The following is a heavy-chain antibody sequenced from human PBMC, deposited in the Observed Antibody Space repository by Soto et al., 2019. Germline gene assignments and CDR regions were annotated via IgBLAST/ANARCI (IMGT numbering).Heavy chain of an antibody. CDR2: IYYSGST. Sequence: ETLSLTCTVSGCSISSSSYYWGWIRQPPGKGLEWIGSIYYSGSTYYNPSLKSRVTISVDTSKNQFSLKLSSVTAADTAVYYCAGGLRYFDWLLYRAEYFQHWGQGTLVTVPQ. CDR1: GCSISSSSYY. V-gene: IGHV4-39*01. J-gene: IGHJ1*01. CDR3: AGGLRYFDWLLYRAEYFQH. D-gene: IGHD3-9*01.